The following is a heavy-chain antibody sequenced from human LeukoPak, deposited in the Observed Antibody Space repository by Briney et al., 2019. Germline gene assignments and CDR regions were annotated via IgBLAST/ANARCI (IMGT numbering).Heavy chain of an antibody. CDR1: AGTFSSYA. CDR2: IIPIFGTA. V-gene: IGHV1-69*06. D-gene: IGHD3-10*01. CDR3: ARVGITMVRGANNWFNP. Sequence: SVKVSCKASAGTFSSYAISWVRQAPGQGLEWMGGIIPIFGTANYAQKFQGRVTITADKSTSTAYMELSSLRSEDTAVYYCARVGITMVRGANNWFNPWGQGTLVTVSS. J-gene: IGHJ5*02.